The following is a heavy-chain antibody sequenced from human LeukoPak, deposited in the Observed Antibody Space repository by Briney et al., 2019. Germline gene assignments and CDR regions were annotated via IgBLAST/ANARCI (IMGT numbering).Heavy chain of an antibody. CDR2: INHSGST. J-gene: IGHJ4*02. D-gene: IGHD2-15*01. Sequence: KPSETLSLTCAVYGGSFSGYYWSWIRQPPGKGLEWIGEINHSGSTNYNPSLKSRVTISVDTSKNQFSLKLSSVTAADTAVYYCASGKLGSRGSKIDYWGQGTLVTVSS. CDR1: GGSFSGYY. CDR3: ASGKLGSRGSKIDY. V-gene: IGHV4-34*01.